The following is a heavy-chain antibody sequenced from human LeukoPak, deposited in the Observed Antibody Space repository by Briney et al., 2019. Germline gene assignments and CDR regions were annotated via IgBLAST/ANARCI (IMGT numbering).Heavy chain of an antibody. Sequence: SETLSLTCTVSGGSISSHYWSWIRQPPGKGLEWIGYIYYSGSTNYNPSLKSRVTISVDTSKNQFSLKLSSVTAADTAVYYCARGRGLGYYYYMDVWAKGPRSPSP. CDR2: IYYSGST. V-gene: IGHV4-59*11. D-gene: IGHD3/OR15-3a*01. CDR1: GGSISSHY. CDR3: ARGRGLGYYYYMDV. J-gene: IGHJ6*03.